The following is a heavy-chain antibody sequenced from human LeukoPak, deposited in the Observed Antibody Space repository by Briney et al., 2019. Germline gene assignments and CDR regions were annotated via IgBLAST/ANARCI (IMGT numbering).Heavy chain of an antibody. CDR1: GFTFSSYG. CDR2: ISYDGSNK. CDR3: AKDGGYDSSGYCDY. Sequence: GRSLRFSCAASGFTFSSYGMHWVRQAPGKGLEWVAVISYDGSNKYYADSVKGRFTISRDNSKNTLYLQMNSLRAEDTAVYYCAKDGGYDSSGYCDYWGQGTLVTVSS. D-gene: IGHD3-22*01. J-gene: IGHJ4*02. V-gene: IGHV3-30*18.